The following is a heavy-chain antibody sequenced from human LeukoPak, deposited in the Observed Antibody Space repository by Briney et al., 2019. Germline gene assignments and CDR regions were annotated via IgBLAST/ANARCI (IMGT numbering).Heavy chain of an antibody. CDR3: ARHRASGSYAFDI. D-gene: IGHD1-26*01. Sequence: PPETLSLTCTVSGGSLSGSSSYWSSVRHPPGNGLGLRGYIYYTGSTNYNPTLKSRVTIPVDTSKSQFSLKLSSVTAADTAVYYRARHRASGSYAFDIWGQGTMVTVST. CDR2: IYYTGST. CDR1: GGSLSGSSSY. J-gene: IGHJ3*02. V-gene: IGHV4-61*01.